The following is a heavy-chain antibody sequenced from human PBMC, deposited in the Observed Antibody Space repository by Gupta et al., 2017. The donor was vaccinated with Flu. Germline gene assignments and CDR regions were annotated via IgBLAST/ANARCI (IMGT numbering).Heavy chain of an antibody. CDR1: GFTFSSYA. V-gene: IGHV3-23*01. Sequence: EVQLLESGGGLVQPGGSLRLSCAASGFTFSSYAMSWVRQAPGKGLEWVSAISGSGGSTYYADSVKGRFTISRDNSKNTLYLQMNSLRAEDTAVYYCAKDTSCGGSCYLPLDYWGQGTLVTVSS. CDR2: ISGSGGST. D-gene: IGHD2-15*01. CDR3: AKDTSCGGSCYLPLDY. J-gene: IGHJ4*02.